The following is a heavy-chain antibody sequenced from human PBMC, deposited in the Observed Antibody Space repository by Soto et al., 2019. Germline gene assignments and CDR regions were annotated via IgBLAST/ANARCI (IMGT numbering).Heavy chain of an antibody. CDR2: INPNSGGT. V-gene: IGHV1-2*02. Sequence: XSVKVPCKASGYSFSGYYRHWVRQAPGQGLEWMGWINPNSGGTNYAQKFQGRVTMTRDTSISTTYMQLNSVTPEDTAVYYCARDPHSSSPSDFNWFDPWGQRTLVTVSS. CDR3: ARDPHSSSPSDFNWFDP. D-gene: IGHD6-6*01. J-gene: IGHJ5*02. CDR1: GYSFSGYY.